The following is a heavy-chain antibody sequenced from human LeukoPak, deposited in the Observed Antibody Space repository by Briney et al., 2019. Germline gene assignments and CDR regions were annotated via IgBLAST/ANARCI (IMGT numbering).Heavy chain of an antibody. CDR1: GGSISSYY. CDR2: IYYSGST. V-gene: IGHV4-59*01. Sequence: SETLSLTCTVSGGSISSYYRSWIRQPPGKGLEWIGYIYYSGSTNYNPSLKSRVTISVDTSKNQFSLKLSSVTAADTAVYYCARDKSRELPGPAGFDYWGQGTLVTVSS. J-gene: IGHJ4*02. D-gene: IGHD1-26*01. CDR3: ARDKSRELPGPAGFDY.